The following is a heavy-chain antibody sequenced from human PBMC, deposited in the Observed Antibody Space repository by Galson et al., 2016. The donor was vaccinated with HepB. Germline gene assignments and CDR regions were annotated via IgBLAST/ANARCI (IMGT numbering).Heavy chain of an antibody. J-gene: IGHJ5*02. CDR2: VHDIGT. CDR1: GTSVSRSS. D-gene: IGHD1/OR15-1a*01. CDR3: ARGDGWNNFDP. Sequence: SETLSLTCIVSGTSVSRSSWSWVRQSPGKGLEWIGLVHDIGTEYNPHLKSRVSISVDTFKTQFSLDLTSVTPADTAVYYCARGDGWNNFDPWGPGMLVTVYS. V-gene: IGHV4-59*02.